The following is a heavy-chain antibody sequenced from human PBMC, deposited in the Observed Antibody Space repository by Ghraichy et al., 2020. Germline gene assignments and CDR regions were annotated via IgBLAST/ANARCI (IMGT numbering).Heavy chain of an antibody. V-gene: IGHV3-48*02. D-gene: IGHD2-15*01. CDR2: ITSSGSTI. CDR3: AREGGNYCSGGSCSRDFDY. J-gene: IGHJ4*02. Sequence: GGSLRLSCAASGFTFSNYAMDWVRQAPGKGLEWLSYITSSGSTIYYADSVKGRFTISRDNVKNSLYLQMSSLRDEDTAVYYCAREGGNYCSGGSCSRDFDYWSQGTLGTVSS. CDR1: GFTFSNYA.